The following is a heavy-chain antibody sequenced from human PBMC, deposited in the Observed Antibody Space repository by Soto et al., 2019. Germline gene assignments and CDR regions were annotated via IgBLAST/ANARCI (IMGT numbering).Heavy chain of an antibody. V-gene: IGHV3-48*03. Sequence: PGGSLRLSCVASEFTFSSYEMNWVRQAPGKGLEWVSYISSSGTTIYYTDSVEGRFTISRDNAKKSLYLQMNSLRAEDTAAYYCVRFGGAAAGPGDYWGQGTLVTVSS. CDR2: ISSSGTTI. D-gene: IGHD6-13*01. CDR1: EFTFSSYE. CDR3: VRFGGAAAGPGDY. J-gene: IGHJ4*02.